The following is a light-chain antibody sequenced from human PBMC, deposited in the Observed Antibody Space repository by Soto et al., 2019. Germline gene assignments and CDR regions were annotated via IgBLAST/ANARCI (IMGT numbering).Light chain of an antibody. Sequence: DIQMTQSPSTLSASVGDRVTITCRASQSISSWLAWYQQKPGKAPKILIYKASSLQSGVPSRFSGSGSGTEFTLTISSLQPDDFATYYCQQYNSSSWTFGQGTKVDI. CDR3: QQYNSSSWT. CDR2: KAS. V-gene: IGKV1-5*03. CDR1: QSISSW. J-gene: IGKJ1*01.